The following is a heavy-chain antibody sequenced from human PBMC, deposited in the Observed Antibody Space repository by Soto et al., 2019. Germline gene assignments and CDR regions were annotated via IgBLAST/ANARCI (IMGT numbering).Heavy chain of an antibody. CDR1: GESISSGGYY. Sequence: QVQLQESGPGLVKPSQTLSLTCNVSGESISSGGYYWSWIRHHPRKGLEWIGYIYDSESAYYNPSLKSRVTILMDTSKNHFAMRLSSVTDADTAVYYCARASSSSSAADYWGQGTLSPSPQ. CDR3: ARASSSSSAADY. V-gene: IGHV4-31*03. CDR2: IYDSESA. J-gene: IGHJ4*02. D-gene: IGHD6-6*01.